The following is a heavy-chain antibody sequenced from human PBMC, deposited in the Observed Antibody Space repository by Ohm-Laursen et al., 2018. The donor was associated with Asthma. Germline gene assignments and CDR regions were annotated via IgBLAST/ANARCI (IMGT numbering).Heavy chain of an antibody. D-gene: IGHD1/OR15-1a*01. J-gene: IGHJ4*02. Sequence: SSLRLSCAASGFTFSSYGMHWVRQAPGKGLEWVAVISYDGSNKYYADSVKGRFTISRDNSKNTLYLQMNSLRAEDTAVYYCAKGRSHLEQYYFDYWGQGTLVTVSS. CDR1: GFTFSSYG. CDR3: AKGRSHLEQYYFDY. V-gene: IGHV3-30*18. CDR2: ISYDGSNK.